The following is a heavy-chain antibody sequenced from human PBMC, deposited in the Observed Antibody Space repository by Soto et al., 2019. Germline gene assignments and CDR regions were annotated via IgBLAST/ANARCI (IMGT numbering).Heavy chain of an antibody. D-gene: IGHD1-1*01. CDR1: GYSFTRNW. CDR2: IYPGDSNI. V-gene: IGHV5-51*01. CDR3: AILLGSPGYYYGFDV. Sequence: GESLKISCKGSGYSFTRNWIGWVRQMPGKGLEWMGIIYPGDSNIKYSPSFQGQVSISADKSINSAYLQWSSLKASDTAIYYCAILLGSPGYYYGFDVWGQGTTVTVSS. J-gene: IGHJ6*02.